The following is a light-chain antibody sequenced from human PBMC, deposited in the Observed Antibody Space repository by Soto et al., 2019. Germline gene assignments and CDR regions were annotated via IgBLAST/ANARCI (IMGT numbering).Light chain of an antibody. J-gene: IGKJ1*01. CDR3: QQYGSSPPT. V-gene: IGKV3-20*01. CDR1: QSVSSEK. Sequence: EIVLTQSPCTLSLSPGERASLSCSASQSVSSEKLAWYQQKPGQGPRLLIYGASSRATGTPDRFSGSGSGTDFTLTINRLEPEDFALYYCQQYGSSPPTFGQGTKVDIK. CDR2: GAS.